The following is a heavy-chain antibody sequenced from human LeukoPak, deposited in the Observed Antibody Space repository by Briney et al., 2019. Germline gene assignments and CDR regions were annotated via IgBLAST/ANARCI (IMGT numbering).Heavy chain of an antibody. V-gene: IGHV1-69*13. Sequence: SVKVSCKASGYTFTSYAMHWVRQAPGQGLEWMGGIIPIFGTANYAQKFQGRVTITADESTSTAYMELSSLRSEDTAVYYCARVRCSSTSCSMYYYYGMDVWGQGTTVTVSS. CDR2: IIPIFGTA. J-gene: IGHJ6*02. D-gene: IGHD2-2*01. CDR1: GYTFTSYA. CDR3: ARVRCSSTSCSMYYYYGMDV.